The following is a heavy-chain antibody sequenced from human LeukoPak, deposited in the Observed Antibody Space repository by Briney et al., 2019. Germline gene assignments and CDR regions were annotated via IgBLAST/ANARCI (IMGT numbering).Heavy chain of an antibody. Sequence: GGSLRLSCESSVFIFSSYAMTWVRQAPGKGLQWVSSISGSGGSTYYADSVKGRFTISRDNSKNTLYLQMNSLRAEDTAVYYCANRVGATDPYFDYWGQGTLVTVSS. V-gene: IGHV3-23*01. CDR3: ANRVGATDPYFDY. CDR2: ISGSGGST. CDR1: VFIFSSYA. D-gene: IGHD1-26*01. J-gene: IGHJ4*02.